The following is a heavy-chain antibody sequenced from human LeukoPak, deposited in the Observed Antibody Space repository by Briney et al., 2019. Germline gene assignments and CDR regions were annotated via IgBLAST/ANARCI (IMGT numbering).Heavy chain of an antibody. V-gene: IGHV3-23*01. D-gene: IGHD3-10*01. CDR3: AKSGGLSGSGRLAMDV. J-gene: IGHJ6*02. Sequence: PGGSLRLSCAASGFTFSTYAMSWVRLAPGKGLEWVSGISGSGGSTYYADSVKGRFTSSRDNSSNTLYVQMNSLRVEDTAVYYCAKSGGLSGSGRLAMDVWGQGTTVTVSS. CDR1: GFTFSTYA. CDR2: ISGSGGST.